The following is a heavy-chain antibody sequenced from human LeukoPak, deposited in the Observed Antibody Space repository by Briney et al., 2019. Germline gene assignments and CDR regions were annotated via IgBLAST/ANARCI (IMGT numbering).Heavy chain of an antibody. CDR2: IYGSDDKT. J-gene: IGHJ5*02. CDR3: AKTRGYYDA. V-gene: IGHV3-23*01. D-gene: IGHD2-15*01. Sequence: GGSLRLSCVASGFTFSNYAMSWVRQAPGKGLELVSGIYGSDDKTVYGDAVKGRFTISRDNSKNTLYLQMNNLRADNTAVYYCAKTRGYYDAWGQGALVTVSS. CDR1: GFTFSNYA.